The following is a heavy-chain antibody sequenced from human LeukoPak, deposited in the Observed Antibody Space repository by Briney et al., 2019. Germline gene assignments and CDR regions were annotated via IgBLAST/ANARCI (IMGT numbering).Heavy chain of an antibody. J-gene: IGHJ5*02. CDR1: GGSISSGSYY. D-gene: IGHD3-22*01. V-gene: IGHV4-61*02. CDR3: ASMYYYDSSGYYS. CDR2: IYPIGST. Sequence: SQTLSLTCTVSGGSISSGSYYWSWIRQPAGKGLEWIGRIYPIGSTNYNPSLKSRVTLSVDTSKNQFSLKLSSVTAADTAVYYCASMYYYDSSGYYSWGQGTLVTVSS.